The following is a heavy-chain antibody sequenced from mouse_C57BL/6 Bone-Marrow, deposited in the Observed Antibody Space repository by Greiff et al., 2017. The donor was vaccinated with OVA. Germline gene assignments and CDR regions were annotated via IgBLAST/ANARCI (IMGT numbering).Heavy chain of an antibody. CDR1: GFTFSDYY. D-gene: IGHD1-1*01. CDR2: INYDGSST. V-gene: IGHV5-16*01. J-gene: IGHJ1*03. Sequence: EVKVVESEGGLVQPGSSMKLSCTASGFTFSDYYMAWVRQVPEKGLEWVANINYDGSSTYYLDSLKSRFIISRDNAKNILYLQMSSLKSEDTATYYCARENTYYYGSSYVGYFDVWGTGTTVTVSS. CDR3: ARENTYYYGSSYVGYFDV.